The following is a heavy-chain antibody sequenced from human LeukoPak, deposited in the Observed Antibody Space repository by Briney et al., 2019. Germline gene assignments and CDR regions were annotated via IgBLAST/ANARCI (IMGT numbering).Heavy chain of an antibody. CDR2: INDSGRT. J-gene: IGHJ6*03. V-gene: IGHV4-34*01. CDR1: GGSFSNYY. Sequence: NPSGTLSLTCAVYGGSFSNYYWSWIRQPPGKGLEWIGEINDSGRTNYNPSLMSRVTVSVDTSKKQFSLRLTSVTATDTAVYYCARRWNYGRNYYIDVWGKGATVSVSS. D-gene: IGHD1-7*01. CDR3: ARRWNYGRNYYIDV.